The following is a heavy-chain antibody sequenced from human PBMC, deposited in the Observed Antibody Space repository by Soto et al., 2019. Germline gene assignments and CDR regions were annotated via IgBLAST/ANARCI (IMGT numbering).Heavy chain of an antibody. CDR3: ARGDILTGYLPFDY. J-gene: IGHJ4*02. CDR2: INHSGST. V-gene: IGHV4-34*01. D-gene: IGHD3-9*01. Sequence: SETLSLTCAVYAGSSSGYYWSWIRQPPGKGLEWIGEINHSGSTNYNPSLKSRVTISVDTSKNQFSLKLSSVTAADTAVYYCARGDILTGYLPFDYWGQGTLVTVSS. CDR1: AGSSSGYY.